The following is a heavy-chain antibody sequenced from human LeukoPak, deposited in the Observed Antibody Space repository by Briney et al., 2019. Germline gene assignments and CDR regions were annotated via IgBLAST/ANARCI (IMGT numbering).Heavy chain of an antibody. CDR3: AKSSGYYVSSLDY. V-gene: IGHV3-23*01. CDR1: GFTFSSYA. CDR2: IRGSGGTT. J-gene: IGHJ4*02. Sequence: GGSLRLSCAASGFTFSSYAMSWVRQAPGKGLEWVSTIRGSGGTTYYTDSVKGRFTISRDNSKNMLYLQMNSLRADDTAVYYCAKSSGYYVSSLDYWGQGTLVTVSS. D-gene: IGHD5-12*01.